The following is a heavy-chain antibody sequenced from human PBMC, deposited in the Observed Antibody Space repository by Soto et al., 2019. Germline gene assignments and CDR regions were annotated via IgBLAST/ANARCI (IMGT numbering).Heavy chain of an antibody. J-gene: IGHJ5*02. CDR3: ARDLGYCSSTSCQNWFDP. D-gene: IGHD2-2*01. CDR2: IIPIFGTA. CDR1: GGTFSSYA. V-gene: IGHV1-69*05. Sequence: SVKVSCKASGGTFSSYAISWVRQAPGQGLEWMGGIIPIFGTANYAQKFQGRVTITRDTSASTAYMELSSLRSEDTAVYYCARDLGYCSSTSCQNWFDPWGQGTLVTVSS.